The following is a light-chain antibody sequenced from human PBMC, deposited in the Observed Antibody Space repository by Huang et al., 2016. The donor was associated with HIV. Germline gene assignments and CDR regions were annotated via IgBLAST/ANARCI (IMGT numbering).Light chain of an antibody. V-gene: IGKV3-15*01. CDR1: QSIENN. J-gene: IGKJ2*01. Sequence: EIVMTQSPATLSVYPGERATLSCRASQSIENNLSWYQQKTGQAPMLLISSASARSTGIPARFSGSGSGTEFTLTITSLQSEDFAVYYCQQYKNWPPLYTFGQGTKLEIK. CDR3: QQYKNWPPLYT. CDR2: SAS.